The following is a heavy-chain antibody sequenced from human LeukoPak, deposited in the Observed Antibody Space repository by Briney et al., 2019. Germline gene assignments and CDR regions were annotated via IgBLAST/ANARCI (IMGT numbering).Heavy chain of an antibody. CDR1: GGPISSYQ. J-gene: IGHJ5*02. V-gene: IGHV4-59*08. Sequence: PSETLSLTCTVSGGPISSYQWSWIRQPPGKGLEWIGYVYYTGSTNYNPSLKSRVTISLDTSKNQFSLKLSSVTAADTAVYYCARRTTVTPNWFDPLGPGNPGHRLL. D-gene: IGHD4-17*01. CDR2: VYYTGST. CDR3: ARRTTVTPNWFDP.